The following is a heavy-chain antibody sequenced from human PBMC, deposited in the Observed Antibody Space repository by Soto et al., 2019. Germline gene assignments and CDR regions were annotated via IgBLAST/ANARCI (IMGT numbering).Heavy chain of an antibody. Sequence: PGGSLRLSCAASGFTVSSYVMHWARQAPGKGLEWVAKISYDGDYKYYADSVKGRFTISRDNSKNTLYLQMNSLRAEDTALYYCAKDRGRYCSGGSCYLFDYWGQGIMVTVSS. D-gene: IGHD2-15*01. CDR3: AKDRGRYCSGGSCYLFDY. V-gene: IGHV3-30*18. J-gene: IGHJ4*02. CDR1: GFTVSSYV. CDR2: ISYDGDYK.